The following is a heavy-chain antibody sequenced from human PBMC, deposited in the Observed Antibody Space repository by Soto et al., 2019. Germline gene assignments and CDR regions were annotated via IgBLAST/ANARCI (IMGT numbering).Heavy chain of an antibody. V-gene: IGHV1-18*01. CDR2: ISTYNGDT. CDR1: GYTFTRSG. Sequence: QVQLVQSGAEVKKPGASVKVSCKASGYTFTRSGISWVRQAPGQGLEWMGWISTYNGDTNYAQTFQGRVTMTTDTLTSTAYMELRSLRSDDTAVYYCARDTPPTDYWGQGTLVTVSS. CDR3: ARDTPPTDY. J-gene: IGHJ4*02.